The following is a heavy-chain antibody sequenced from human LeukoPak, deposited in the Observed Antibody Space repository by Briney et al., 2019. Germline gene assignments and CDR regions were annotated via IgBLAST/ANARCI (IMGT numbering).Heavy chain of an antibody. CDR1: GITFSSYA. CDR3: AKYRLDIVVVPSGNDY. J-gene: IGHJ4*02. Sequence: GGSLRLSCAASGITFSSYAMTWVRQAPGKGLEWVSAISGSGGSTYYADSVEGRFTISRDYSKNTMYLQMNSLRAEDTAVYYCAKYRLDIVVVPSGNDYWGQGTLVTVSS. D-gene: IGHD2-2*01. V-gene: IGHV3-23*01. CDR2: ISGSGGST.